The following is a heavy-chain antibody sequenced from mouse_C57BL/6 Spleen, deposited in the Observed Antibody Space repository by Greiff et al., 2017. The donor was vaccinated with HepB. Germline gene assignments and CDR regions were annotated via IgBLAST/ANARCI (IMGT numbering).Heavy chain of an antibody. CDR1: GYTFTSYW. CDR3: ARWGYGNYSAWFAY. Sequence: VQLQQSGAELVKPGASVKMSCKASGYTFTSYWITWVKQRPGQGLEWIGDIYPGSGSTNYNEKFKSKATLTVDTSSSTAYMQLSSLTSEDSAVYYCARWGYGNYSAWFAYWGQGTLVTVSA. J-gene: IGHJ3*01. CDR2: IYPGSGST. V-gene: IGHV1-55*01. D-gene: IGHD2-1*01.